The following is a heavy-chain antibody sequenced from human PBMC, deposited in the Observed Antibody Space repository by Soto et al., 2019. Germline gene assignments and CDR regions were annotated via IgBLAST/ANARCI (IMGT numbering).Heavy chain of an antibody. J-gene: IGHJ4*02. CDR3: ARHLYDYVWGSYRH. D-gene: IGHD3-16*02. CDR1: GYIFKNYA. V-gene: IGHV1-69*01. Sequence: QVQLVQSGAEVKETGSPVKVSCKSSGYIFKNYAVTWLRQAPGQGLEWMGGIIPVFGTPDYSQKFRGRVTITADESKSTVYMELRSLTSEDTAVYYCARHLYDYVWGSYRHWGQGTLVTVSS. CDR2: IIPVFGTP.